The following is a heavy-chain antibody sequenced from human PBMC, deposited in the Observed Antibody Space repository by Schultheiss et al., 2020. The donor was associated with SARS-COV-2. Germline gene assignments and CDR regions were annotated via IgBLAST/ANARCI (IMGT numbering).Heavy chain of an antibody. CDR1: GGTFSSYA. CDR3: ARERARGYYYGMDV. Sequence: SVKVSCKASGGTFSSYAISWVRQAPGQGLEWMGGIIPIFGTANYAQKFQDRVTITADESTSTAYMELSSLRSEDTAVYYCARERARGYYYGMDVWGQGTTVTVS. V-gene: IGHV1-69*13. J-gene: IGHJ6*02. CDR2: IIPIFGTA.